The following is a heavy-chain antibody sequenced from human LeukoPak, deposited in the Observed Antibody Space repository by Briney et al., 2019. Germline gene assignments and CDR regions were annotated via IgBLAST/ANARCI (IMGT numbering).Heavy chain of an antibody. J-gene: IGHJ4*02. CDR2: IRYDGSNK. V-gene: IGHV3-30*02. D-gene: IGHD1-26*01. CDR1: GFTFSSYG. CDR3: ARAGSIRFDY. Sequence: GGSLRLSCAASGFTFSSYGMHWVRQAPGKGLEWVAFIRYDGSNKYYADSVKGRFTISRDNSKNTLYLQMNSLRAEDTAVYYCARAGSIRFDYWGQGTLVTVSS.